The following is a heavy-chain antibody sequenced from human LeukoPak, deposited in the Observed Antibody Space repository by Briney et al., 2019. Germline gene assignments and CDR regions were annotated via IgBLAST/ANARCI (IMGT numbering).Heavy chain of an antibody. V-gene: IGHV1-2*02. CDR1: GYTFSGFY. J-gene: IGHJ4*02. D-gene: IGHD4-11*01. CDR2: INPNSGVT. CDR3: ARINYRPIIKFFDF. Sequence: ASVKVSCKASGYTFSGFYIHWVRQAPGQGLEWMGWINPNSGVTNYAQKLQGRVTMTTDTSTSTAYMELRSLRSDDTGVYFCARINYRPIIKFFDFWGQGTLVTVSS.